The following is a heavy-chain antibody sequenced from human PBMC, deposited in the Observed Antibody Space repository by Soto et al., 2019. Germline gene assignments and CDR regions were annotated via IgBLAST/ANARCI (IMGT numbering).Heavy chain of an antibody. CDR2: IWYDGSNK. V-gene: IGHV3-33*01. Sequence: GGSLRLSCAASGFTFSSYGMHWVRQAPGKGLEWVAVIWYDGSNKYYADSVKGRFTISRDNSKNTLYLQMNSLRAEDTAVYYCARGGRSSGWYHYYYYGMDVWGQGTTVTVSS. D-gene: IGHD6-19*01. CDR1: GFTFSSYG. J-gene: IGHJ6*02. CDR3: ARGGRSSGWYHYYYYGMDV.